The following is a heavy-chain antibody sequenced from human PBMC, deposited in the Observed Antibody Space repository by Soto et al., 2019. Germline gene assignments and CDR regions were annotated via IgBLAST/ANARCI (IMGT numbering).Heavy chain of an antibody. Sequence: SETLCLTWAVAGGSGSSSNGWGWVRQPQGKGLEWIGEIYHTGSTDYNPSLKSRGAISVDTSKNQFSLTLKSLTAADTAVYYCARNESDKAWFDLWGHGILVTVSS. CDR1: GGSGSSSNG. CDR3: ARNESDKAWFDL. CDR2: IYHTGST. J-gene: IGHJ5*02. V-gene: IGHV4-4*02. D-gene: IGHD2-21*02.